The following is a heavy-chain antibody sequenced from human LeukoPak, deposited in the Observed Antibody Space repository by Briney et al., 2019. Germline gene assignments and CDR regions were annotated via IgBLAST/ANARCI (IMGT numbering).Heavy chain of an antibody. CDR3: AKVSVVAGRNAFDI. V-gene: IGHV3-23*01. D-gene: IGHD3-22*01. CDR1: GFIFSSYA. Sequence: PGGSLRLSCAASGFIFSSYATSWVRQAPGKGLEWVSVIGGSGTSTYYADSAKGRFTISRDNSKNMLYLQMNSLRVEDTAIYYCAKVSVVAGRNAFDIWGQGTMVTVSS. CDR2: IGGSGTST. J-gene: IGHJ3*02.